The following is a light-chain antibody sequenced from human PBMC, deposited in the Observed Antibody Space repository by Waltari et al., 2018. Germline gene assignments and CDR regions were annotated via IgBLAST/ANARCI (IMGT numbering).Light chain of an antibody. CDR1: TSDVGGYTS. Sequence: SALTQPRPVSGSPGQSVTISCTGTTSDVGGYTSVSWYQHHPGKAPKLMIFDVTQRPSGVPDRFSGSKSANTASLTISGLQAEDEADYYCCSFAGTYTWVFGGGTKVTVL. CDR3: CSFAGTYTWV. V-gene: IGLV2-11*01. CDR2: DVT. J-gene: IGLJ3*02.